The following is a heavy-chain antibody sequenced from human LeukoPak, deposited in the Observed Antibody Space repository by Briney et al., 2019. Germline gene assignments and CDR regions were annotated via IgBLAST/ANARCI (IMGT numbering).Heavy chain of an antibody. J-gene: IGHJ6*03. CDR3: AKGKRYCSGGSCYYGYYYYMDV. CDR1: GFTFSSYA. Sequence: GGSLRLSCAASGFTFSSYAMSWVRQAPGKGLEWVSAISGSGSSTYYADSVKGRFTISRDNSKNTLYLQMNSLRAEDTAVYHCAKGKRYCSGGSCYYGYYYYMDVWGKGTTVTVSS. CDR2: ISGSGSST. V-gene: IGHV3-23*01. D-gene: IGHD2-15*01.